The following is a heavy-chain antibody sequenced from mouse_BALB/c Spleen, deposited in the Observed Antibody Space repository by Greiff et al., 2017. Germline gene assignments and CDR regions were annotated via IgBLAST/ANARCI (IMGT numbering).Heavy chain of an antibody. J-gene: IGHJ4*01. CDR3: ARHVDYAMDY. CDR2: ISSGGSYT. CDR1: GFTFSSYG. Sequence: EGQVVESGGDLVKPGGSLKLSCAASGFTFSSYGMSWVRQTPDKRLEWVATISSGGSYTYYPDSVKGRFTISRDNAKNTLYLQMSSLKSEDTAMYYCARHVDYAMDYWGQGTSVTVSS. V-gene: IGHV5-6*01.